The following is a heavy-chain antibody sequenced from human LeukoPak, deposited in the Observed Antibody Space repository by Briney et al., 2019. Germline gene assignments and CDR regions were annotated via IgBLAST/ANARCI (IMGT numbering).Heavy chain of an antibody. CDR1: GFSFSGSA. D-gene: IGHD3-10*01. V-gene: IGHV3-73*01. Sequence: GGSLRLSCAASGFSFSGSAIYWVRQSSGRGLEWVGRIRSTAGTYATIYAASTKGRFTISRDDSSHSAYLQMNSLKTEDTAVYYCTAATRGNDVFNIWGQGTMVIVSS. CDR3: TAATRGNDVFNI. CDR2: IRSTAGTYAT. J-gene: IGHJ3*02.